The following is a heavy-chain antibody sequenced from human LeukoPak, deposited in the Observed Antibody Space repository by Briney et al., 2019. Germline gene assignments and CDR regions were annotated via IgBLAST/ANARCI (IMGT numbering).Heavy chain of an antibody. CDR2: ISSSGSTI. D-gene: IGHD4-17*01. Sequence: PGGSLRLSCAASGFTFSDYYMSWIRQAPGKGLEWVSYISSSGSTIYYADSVKGRFTISRDNAKNTLYLQMNSLRAEDTAVYYCARGDPTVTTTGSGGLDIWGQGTMVTVSS. J-gene: IGHJ3*02. CDR3: ARGDPTVTTTGSGGLDI. CDR1: GFTFSDYY. V-gene: IGHV3-11*04.